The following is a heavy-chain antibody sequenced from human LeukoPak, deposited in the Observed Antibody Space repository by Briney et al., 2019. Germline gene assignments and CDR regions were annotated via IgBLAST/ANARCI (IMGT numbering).Heavy chain of an antibody. CDR1: GGTFSSYA. D-gene: IGHD1-1*01. Sequence: SVKVSCKASGGTFSSYAISWVRQAPGQGLEWMGGIIPIFGTANYAQKFQGRVTITTDESTSTAYMELSSLRSEDTAVYYCARVRNDPRAFDIWGQGTMVTVSS. V-gene: IGHV1-69*05. CDR2: IIPIFGTA. CDR3: ARVRNDPRAFDI. J-gene: IGHJ3*02.